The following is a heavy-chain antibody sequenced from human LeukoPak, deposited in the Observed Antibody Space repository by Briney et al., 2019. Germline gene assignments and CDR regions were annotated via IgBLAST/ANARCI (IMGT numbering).Heavy chain of an antibody. CDR3: SCLWFGELSGAVDM. CDR1: GFTFTIYG. D-gene: IGHD3-10*01. CDR2: IWYDVSNK. V-gene: IGHV3-33*01. J-gene: IGHJ3*02. Sequence: GGSLRPSCAAAGFTFTIYGMHWVRQPPGKGLEWVVVIWYDVSNKYYADSVKGHFTISRDNSKSTVYLQMNSRRAEDTVVYYCSCLWFGELSGAVDMWGQGTMVTVSS.